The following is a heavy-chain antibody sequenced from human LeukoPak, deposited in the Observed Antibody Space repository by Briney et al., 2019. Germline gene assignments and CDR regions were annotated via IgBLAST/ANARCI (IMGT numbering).Heavy chain of an antibody. CDR2: ISYDGSNK. V-gene: IGHV3-30*18. D-gene: IGHD3-10*01. Sequence: GGSLRLSCAASGFTFSSYGMHWVRQAPGKGLEWVAVISYDGSNKYYADSVKGRFTISRDNSKNTLYLQMNSLRAEDTAVYYCAKGPYGSGTYNWFDPWGQGTLVTVSS. J-gene: IGHJ5*02. CDR3: AKGPYGSGTYNWFDP. CDR1: GFTFSSYG.